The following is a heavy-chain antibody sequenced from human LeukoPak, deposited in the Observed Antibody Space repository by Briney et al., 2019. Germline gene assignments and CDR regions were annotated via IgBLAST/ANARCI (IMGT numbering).Heavy chain of an antibody. D-gene: IGHD1-1*01. V-gene: IGHV1-69*05. CDR1: GYTFTSYG. J-gene: IGHJ4*02. Sequence: VASVKVSCKASGYTFTSYGISWVRQAPGQGLEWMGRIIPIFGTANYAQKFQGRVTITTDESTSTAYMELSSLRSEDTAVYYCARDATRYGQWVQPYYFDYWGQGTLVTVSS. CDR3: ARDATRYGQWVQPYYFDY. CDR2: IIPIFGTA.